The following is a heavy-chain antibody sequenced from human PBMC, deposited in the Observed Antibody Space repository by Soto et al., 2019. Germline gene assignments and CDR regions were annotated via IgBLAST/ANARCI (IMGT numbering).Heavy chain of an antibody. D-gene: IGHD6-13*01. Sequence: TGGSLRLSCAASGFTFSSYAMSWVRQAPGKGLEWVSAISADGAGTYYADSVKGRFTISRDNSKNTLSLQMNSLRAEDTAIFYCARISSSSCTDYWVQGTLVTVSS. CDR1: GFTFSSYA. J-gene: IGHJ4*02. CDR3: ARISSSSCTDY. V-gene: IGHV3-23*01. CDR2: ISADGAGT.